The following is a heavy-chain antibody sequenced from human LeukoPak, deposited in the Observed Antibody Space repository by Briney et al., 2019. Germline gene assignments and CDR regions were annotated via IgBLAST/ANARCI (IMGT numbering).Heavy chain of an antibody. Sequence: PSETLSLTCAASGYPLSSGYLWCWIRQPPGGGLGWPGSIDYSGSIYDKPSLRSRVTISPYTSKRQVYLKVKSVTAADTDVYYCVRSEIDDYSKYWGQGNLVIVSS. CDR3: VRSEIDDYSKY. CDR1: GYPLSSGYL. J-gene: IGHJ4*02. V-gene: IGHV4-38-2*01. CDR2: IDYSGSI. D-gene: IGHD4-11*01.